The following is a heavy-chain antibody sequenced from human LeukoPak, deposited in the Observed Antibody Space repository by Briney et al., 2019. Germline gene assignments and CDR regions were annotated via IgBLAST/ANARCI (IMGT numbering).Heavy chain of an antibody. V-gene: IGHV3-23*01. D-gene: IGHD6-13*01. CDR1: GFTFSNYA. CDR3: AKRIAATSFDY. J-gene: IGHJ4*02. Sequence: GGPLRLSCAASGFTFSNYAMSWVRQAPGKGLEWVSTISGNGGSTYYADSVKGRFTISRDNSKNTVYLQMSSLRVEDTAVYYCAKRIAATSFDYWGEATLVTVSS. CDR2: ISGNGGST.